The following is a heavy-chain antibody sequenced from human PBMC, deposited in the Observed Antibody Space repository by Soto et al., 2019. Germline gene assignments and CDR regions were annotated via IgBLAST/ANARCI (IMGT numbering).Heavy chain of an antibody. CDR1: GFTFSNYW. CDR3: ARGVRGGYSTYY. CDR2: INSDGSST. Sequence: EVLLVESGGGLVQPGGSLRLSCAASGFTFSNYWMHWVRQAPGKGLVWVSRINSDGSSTNYADSVKGRFTISRDNAKNTLYLQMNSLRAEDTAVYYCARGVRGGYSTYYWGQGTLVTFSS. V-gene: IGHV3-74*01. D-gene: IGHD3-3*01. J-gene: IGHJ4*02.